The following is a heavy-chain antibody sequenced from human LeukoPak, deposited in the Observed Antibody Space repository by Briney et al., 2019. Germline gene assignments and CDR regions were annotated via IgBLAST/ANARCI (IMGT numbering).Heavy chain of an antibody. CDR1: GFTVSSNY. CDR2: IYSGGST. CDR3: ARYDYGDYYDAFDI. Sequence: GGSLRLSCAASGFTVSSNYMSWVRQAPGRGQEWGSVIYSGGSTDYSDSVKGRSTISRDNYTNTLYHQMNSLRAEDTAVYYCARYDYGDYYDAFDIWGQGTMVTVSS. V-gene: IGHV3-53*01. D-gene: IGHD4-17*01. J-gene: IGHJ3*02.